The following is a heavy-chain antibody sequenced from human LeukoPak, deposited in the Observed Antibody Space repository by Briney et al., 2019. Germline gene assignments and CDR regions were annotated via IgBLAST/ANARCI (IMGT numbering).Heavy chain of an antibody. Sequence: GGAPRHSCVASRVTPDAFALDWVRPSRGEGLGWVSHINADGGRTYYADSVKGRFTISRDNSKNSLYLEMTSLRAEDSALYYCGTWAFYHGLDVWGRGTTVTVSS. CDR1: RVTPDAFA. CDR3: GTWAFYHGLDV. D-gene: IGHD1-26*01. CDR2: INADGGRT. J-gene: IGHJ6*02. V-gene: IGHV3-43*02.